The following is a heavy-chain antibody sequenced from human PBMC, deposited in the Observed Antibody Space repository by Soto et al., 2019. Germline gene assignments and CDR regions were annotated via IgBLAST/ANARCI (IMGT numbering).Heavy chain of an antibody. CDR3: ARDRQVGLVAATGIVDY. Sequence: PGGSLRLSCAGSGFTVTSKYMSWVRQAPGQRLEWMGWINAGNGNTKYSQKFQGRVTITRDTSASTAYMELSSLRSEDTAVYYCARDRQVGLVAATGIVDYWGQGTLVTVSS. J-gene: IGHJ4*02. V-gene: IGHV1-3*01. CDR1: GFTVTSKY. D-gene: IGHD2-15*01. CDR2: INAGNGNT.